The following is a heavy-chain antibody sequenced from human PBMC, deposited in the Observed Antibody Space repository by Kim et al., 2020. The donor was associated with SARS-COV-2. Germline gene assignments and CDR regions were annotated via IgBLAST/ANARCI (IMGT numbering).Heavy chain of an antibody. CDR3: ARDRDTAMVYYLYSSMDV. D-gene: IGHD5-18*01. V-gene: IGHV3-21*01. Sequence: GGSLRLSCAASGFTFSSYSMNWDRQAPGKGLEWVSSISSSSSNINYADSVKGRFTISRDKAKNTLYLQMNSLRAEDTAVYYCARDRDTAMVYYLYSSMDVWGPGSTVTVSS. CDR2: ISSSSSNI. CDR1: GFTFSSYS. J-gene: IGHJ6*02.